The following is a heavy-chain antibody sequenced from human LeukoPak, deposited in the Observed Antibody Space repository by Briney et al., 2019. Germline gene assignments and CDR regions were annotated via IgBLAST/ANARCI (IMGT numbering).Heavy chain of an antibody. J-gene: IGHJ6*02. D-gene: IGHD2-2*01. Sequence: ASVKVSCKASGYTFTSYGISWVRQAPGQGLEWMGWISAYNGNTNYAQKLQGRVTMTTDTSTSTAYMEPRSLRSDDTAVYYCASGVEVVPAVYYYGMDVWGQGTTVTVSS. CDR1: GYTFTSYG. CDR2: ISAYNGNT. CDR3: ASGVEVVPAVYYYGMDV. V-gene: IGHV1-18*01.